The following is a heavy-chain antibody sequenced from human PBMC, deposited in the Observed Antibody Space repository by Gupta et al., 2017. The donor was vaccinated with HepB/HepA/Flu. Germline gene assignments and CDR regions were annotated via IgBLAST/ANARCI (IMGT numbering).Heavy chain of an antibody. CDR2: ISYDGSNK. CDR1: GFTFSSYA. D-gene: IGHD6-13*01. J-gene: IGHJ3*02. CDR3: ARGMDGSSWYASDAFDI. V-gene: IGHV3-30-3*01. Sequence: QVQLVESGGGVVQPGRSLRLSCAASGFTFSSYAMHWVRQAPGKGLEWVAGISYDGSNKYYADSVKGRVTISRDNSKNTLYLQMNSLRAEDTAVYYCARGMDGSSWYASDAFDIWGQGTMVTVSS.